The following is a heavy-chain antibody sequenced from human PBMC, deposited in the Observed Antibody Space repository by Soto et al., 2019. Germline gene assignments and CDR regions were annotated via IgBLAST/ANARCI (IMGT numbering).Heavy chain of an antibody. CDR2: MQPGSGRT. CDR3: ARGVTAGVDY. Sequence: GASVKVSCKASGYSFTGLDINWVRQTTGQGLEWMGWMQPGSGRTGYAQKFQGRVTMTRDTSINTAYMELSSLTSDDTAFYYCARGVTAGVDYWGQGTLVTVSS. D-gene: IGHD1-26*01. CDR1: GYSFTGLD. J-gene: IGHJ4*02. V-gene: IGHV1-8*01.